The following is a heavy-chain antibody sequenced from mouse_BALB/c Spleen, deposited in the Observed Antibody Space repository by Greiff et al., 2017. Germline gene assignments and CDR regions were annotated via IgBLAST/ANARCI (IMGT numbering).Heavy chain of an antibody. J-gene: IGHJ2*01. D-gene: IGHD2-10*02. V-gene: IGHV7-3*02. CDR3: AREGYVNYVSSFDY. CDR2: IRNKANGYTT. Sequence: EVQVVESGGGLVQPGGSLRLSCATSGFTFTDYYMSWVRQPPGKALEWLGFIRNKANGYTTEYSASVKGRFTISRDNSQSILYLQMNTLRAEDSATYYCAREGYVNYVSSFDYWGQGTTLTVSS. CDR1: GFTFTDYY.